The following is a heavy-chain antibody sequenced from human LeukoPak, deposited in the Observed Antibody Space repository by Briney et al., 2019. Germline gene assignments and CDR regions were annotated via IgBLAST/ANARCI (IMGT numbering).Heavy chain of an antibody. CDR2: IWHDGSNK. CDR3: ASRKDTPHLPDY. J-gene: IGHJ4*02. Sequence: GGSLRLSCAASGFTFSSYGMHWVRQAPGKGLEWVAVIWHDGSNKYYADSVKGRFTISRDNSKNTLYLQMNSLRAEDTAVYYCASRKDTPHLPDYWGQGTLVTVSS. V-gene: IGHV3-30*02. D-gene: IGHD5-18*01. CDR1: GFTFSSYG.